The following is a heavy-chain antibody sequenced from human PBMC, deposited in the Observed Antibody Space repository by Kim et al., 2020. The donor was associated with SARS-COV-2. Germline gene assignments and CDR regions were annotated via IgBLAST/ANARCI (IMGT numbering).Heavy chain of an antibody. J-gene: IGHJ6*02. V-gene: IGHV3-21*01. Sequence: VKGRFTISRDNATNSLYLQMNSLRAEDTAVYYCARAMVRGVGNYYYGMDVWGQGTTVTVSS. D-gene: IGHD3-10*01. CDR3: ARAMVRGVGNYYYGMDV.